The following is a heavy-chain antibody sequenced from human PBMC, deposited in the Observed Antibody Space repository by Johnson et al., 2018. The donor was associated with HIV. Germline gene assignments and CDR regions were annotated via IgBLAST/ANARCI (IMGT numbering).Heavy chain of an antibody. CDR1: AFTFDDHG. V-gene: IGHV3-20*04. D-gene: IGHD3-10*01. CDR2: INWTGGST. Sequence: VQLVESGGGVVQPGGSLRLSCAASAFTFDDHGMSWVRQAPGKGLEWVSGINWTGGSTGYADSVKGRFTISRDNSKNSLYMQMNSLRAEDTALYYCARPLGPPMVQGVIDAFDIWGQGTMVTVSS. J-gene: IGHJ3*02. CDR3: ARPLGPPMVQGVIDAFDI.